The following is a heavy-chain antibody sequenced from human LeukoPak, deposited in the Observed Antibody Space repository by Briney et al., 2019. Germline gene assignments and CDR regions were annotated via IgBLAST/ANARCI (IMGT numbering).Heavy chain of an antibody. V-gene: IGHV3-23*01. CDR2: ISGSGGST. CDR1: GFTFSSYA. J-gene: IGHJ5*02. CDR3: AKDPRGSSWYDH. Sequence: GASLRLSCAASGFTFSSYAMSWVRQAPGKGLEWVSAISGSGGSTYYADSVKGRFTISRDNSKNALYLQMNSLRAEDTVVYYCAKDPRGSSWYDHWGQGTLVTVSS. D-gene: IGHD6-13*01.